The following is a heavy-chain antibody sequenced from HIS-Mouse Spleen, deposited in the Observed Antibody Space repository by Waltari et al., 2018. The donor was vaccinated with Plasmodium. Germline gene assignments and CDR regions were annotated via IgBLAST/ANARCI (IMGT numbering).Heavy chain of an antibody. CDR1: GGSISSSSYY. Sequence: QLQLPESGPGLVKPSETLSLTRTVPGGSISSSSYYWGWNRQPPGKGLEWIGSIYFSGSTSYNPSLKSRVTISVDTSKNQFSLKLSSVTAADTAVYYCARDRITGTSYFDYWGQGTLVTVSS. V-gene: IGHV4-39*07. J-gene: IGHJ4*02. D-gene: IGHD1-7*01. CDR2: IYFSGST. CDR3: ARDRITGTSYFDY.